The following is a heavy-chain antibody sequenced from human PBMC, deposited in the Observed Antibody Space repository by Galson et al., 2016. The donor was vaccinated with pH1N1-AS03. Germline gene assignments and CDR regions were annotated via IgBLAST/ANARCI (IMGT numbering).Heavy chain of an antibody. CDR1: GFPFSGYE. D-gene: IGHD1-26*01. CDR2: ISYSGDTE. Sequence: SLRLSCAASGFPFSGYEMNWVRQAPGKGLEWLSYISYSGDTENYADSVKGRFSISRDNAKNSLYLQMSALRPEDTAVYYCVRPSSGSFRYWGPGTLVTVSS. CDR3: VRPSSGSFRY. V-gene: IGHV3-48*03. J-gene: IGHJ4*02.